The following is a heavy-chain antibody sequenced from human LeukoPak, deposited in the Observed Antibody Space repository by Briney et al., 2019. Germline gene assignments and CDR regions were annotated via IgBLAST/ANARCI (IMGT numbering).Heavy chain of an antibody. V-gene: IGHV4-39*07. CDR1: GGSISSDSYY. CDR2: IHYTGST. Sequence: SETLSLTCTVSGGSISSDSYYWGWIRQPPGKGLEWFGSIHYTGSTYHNPPLRSRVTISVDTSKNQFSLKLSSVTAADTALYYCAGAFWSDYSNWYFDLWGRGTLVTVSS. D-gene: IGHD3-3*01. CDR3: AGAFWSDYSNWYFDL. J-gene: IGHJ2*01.